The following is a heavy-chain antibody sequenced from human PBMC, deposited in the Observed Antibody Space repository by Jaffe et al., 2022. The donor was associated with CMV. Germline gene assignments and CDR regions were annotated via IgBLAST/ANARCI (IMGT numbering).Heavy chain of an antibody. CDR2: ISSNGGST. Sequence: EVQLVESGGGLVQPGGSLRLSCAASGFTFSSYAMHWVRQAPGKGLEYVSAISSNGGSTYYANSVKGRFTISRDNSKNTLYLQMGSLRAEDMAVYYCARDNYYDSSGYYYFWFDPWGQGTLVTVSS. D-gene: IGHD3-22*01. CDR3: ARDNYYDSSGYYYFWFDP. J-gene: IGHJ5*02. V-gene: IGHV3-64*01. CDR1: GFTFSSYA.